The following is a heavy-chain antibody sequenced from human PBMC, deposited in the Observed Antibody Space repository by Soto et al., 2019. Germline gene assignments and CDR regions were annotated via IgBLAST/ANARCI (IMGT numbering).Heavy chain of an antibody. J-gene: IGHJ6*02. Sequence: PSVKVSCKASGYTFTGYYMHWVRQAPGQGLEWMGWINPNSGGTNYAQKFQGWVTMTRDTSISTAYMELSRLRSDDTAVYYCARAGGGDSSGYYRPGWSYYYGMDVWGQGTTVTVSS. CDR3: ARAGGGDSSGYYRPGWSYYYGMDV. CDR2: INPNSGGT. CDR1: GYTFTGYY. D-gene: IGHD3-22*01. V-gene: IGHV1-2*04.